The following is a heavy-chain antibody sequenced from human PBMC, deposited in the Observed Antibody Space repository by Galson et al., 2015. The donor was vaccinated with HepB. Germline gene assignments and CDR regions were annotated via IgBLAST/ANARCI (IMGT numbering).Heavy chain of an antibody. CDR3: ARDLGGSGSYGLDV. J-gene: IGHJ6*02. CDR1: GYTFTSYY. V-gene: IGHV1-46*01. CDR2: IHSGDGRT. D-gene: IGHD1-26*01. Sequence: SVKVSCKASGYTFTSYYIHWVRQAPGEGLEWLGIIHSGDGRTMYAQKFQGRVTLTRDTSTSTVYMELSSLRSEDTAVYYCARDLGGSGSYGLDVWGQGTPVTVSS.